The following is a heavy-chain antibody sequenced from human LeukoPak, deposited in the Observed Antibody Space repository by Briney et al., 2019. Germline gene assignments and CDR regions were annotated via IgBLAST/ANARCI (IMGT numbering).Heavy chain of an antibody. CDR2: ISWNSCML. V-gene: IGHV3-9*03. Sequence: SLRLSCAASGFTFDGYAIHLVRQAPGTGLEGVAGISWNSCMLVYWDYVKGQFTISRDNAKNSLYLKMNSLRAEDMALYYCAKDYRAVAGTGGAFDYWGQGTLVTVSS. CDR1: GFTFDGYA. J-gene: IGHJ4*02. D-gene: IGHD6-19*01. CDR3: AKDYRAVAGTGGAFDY.